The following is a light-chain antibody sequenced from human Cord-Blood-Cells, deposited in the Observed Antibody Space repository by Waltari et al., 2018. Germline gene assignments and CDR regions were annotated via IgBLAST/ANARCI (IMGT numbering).Light chain of an antibody. J-gene: IGLJ1*01. CDR3: QSYDSSLSGYV. CDR1: SSNIGAGYD. Sequence: QYVLTQPPSVSGAPGLRVTISSTGSSSNIGAGYDVHWYQQLPGTAPKLLIYGNNNRPSGVPDRFSGSKSGTSASLAITGLQAEDEADYYCQSYDSSLSGYVFGTGTKVTVL. V-gene: IGLV1-40*01. CDR2: GNN.